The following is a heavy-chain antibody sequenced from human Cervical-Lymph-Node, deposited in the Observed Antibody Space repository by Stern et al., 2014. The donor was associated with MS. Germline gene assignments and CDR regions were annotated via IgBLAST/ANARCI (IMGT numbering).Heavy chain of an antibody. J-gene: IGHJ5*02. CDR3: ARGPPLFDP. CDR2: ISIFGDTI. CDR1: GFTFTDYT. V-gene: IGHV3-48*01. Sequence: EVQLVESGGGFVQPGGSLRLSCAASGFTFTDYTMNWVRQAPGKGLEWLSYISIFGDTIYYADSVKGRFTISIDNGRNSLYLQMNSLRVEDTAVYSCARGPPLFDPWGQGTLVTVSS.